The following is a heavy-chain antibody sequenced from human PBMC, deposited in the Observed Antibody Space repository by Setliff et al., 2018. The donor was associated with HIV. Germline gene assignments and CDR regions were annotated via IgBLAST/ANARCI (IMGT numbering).Heavy chain of an antibody. CDR2: IFDSENT. Sequence: PSETLSLTCSVSNDSITYYYWNWIRQPPGKGLEWIGNIFDSENTNYNPSLKSRVTMSVDTSKNQFSLKLSSVTAADTAVYYCARDAPTVYANGWFDPWGQGTLVTVSS. V-gene: IGHV4-59*01. CDR1: NDSITYYY. J-gene: IGHJ5*02. D-gene: IGHD2-8*01. CDR3: ARDAPTVYANGWFDP.